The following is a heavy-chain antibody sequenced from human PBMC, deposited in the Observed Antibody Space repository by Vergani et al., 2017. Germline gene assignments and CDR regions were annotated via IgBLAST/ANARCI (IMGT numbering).Heavy chain of an antibody. D-gene: IGHD3-22*01. Sequence: QVQLLESGGGVVQPGGSLRLSCAASGVSFSSFGMHWVRQAPGKGLEWGAFIRYDGSDKYYVDSVKGRFTISRDNSKNTLYLQVDSLTAEDTAVYYCAKDELGFCGDISGLAMDVWGKGTTVSVSS. CDR3: AKDELGFCGDISGLAMDV. CDR1: GVSFSSFG. V-gene: IGHV3-30*02. J-gene: IGHJ6*03. CDR2: IRYDGSDK.